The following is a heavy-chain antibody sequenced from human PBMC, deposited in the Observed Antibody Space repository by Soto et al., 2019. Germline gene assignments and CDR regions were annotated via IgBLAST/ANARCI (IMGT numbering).Heavy chain of an antibody. Sequence: SETLSLTCTVWGISIDNYYCSWIRQSAGKGLEWIGRIYSSGTTNYNPSLKSRVTMSVDMSKSQFALNVRSVTAADTAVYYCVRDVGGSGWFAPWGQGTLVTVSS. V-gene: IGHV4-4*07. J-gene: IGHJ5*02. CDR1: GISIDNYY. CDR2: IYSSGTT. CDR3: VRDVGGSGWFAP.